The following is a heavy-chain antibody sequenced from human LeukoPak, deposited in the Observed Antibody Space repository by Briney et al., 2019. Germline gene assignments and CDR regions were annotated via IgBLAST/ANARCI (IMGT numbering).Heavy chain of an antibody. CDR2: IKQDGSET. V-gene: IGHV3-7*04. Sequence: GGSLRLSCAASGFIFSSYAMGWVRQAPGKGLEWVGNIKQDGSETKSVDSVKGRFTISRDNAKNSLYLQLNSLRAEDTAVYYCARGDGYYYNFDDWGQGTLVTVSS. J-gene: IGHJ4*02. CDR3: ARGDGYYYNFDD. CDR1: GFIFSSYA. D-gene: IGHD5-24*01.